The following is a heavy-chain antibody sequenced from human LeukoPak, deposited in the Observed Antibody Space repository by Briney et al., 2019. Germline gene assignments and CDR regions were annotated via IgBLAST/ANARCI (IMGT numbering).Heavy chain of an antibody. D-gene: IGHD1-20*01. CDR3: SRETYNWIEGFDS. Sequence: GGSLRLSCAASGFTFNDYGMSWVRQAPGKGLQWVAHINQDGSENHYVDSVKGRFTISRDNAKNSLYLQMNSLRAEDTALYYCSRETYNWIEGFDSWGQGTLVSVSS. J-gene: IGHJ4*02. CDR2: INQDGSEN. V-gene: IGHV3-7*01. CDR1: GFTFNDYG.